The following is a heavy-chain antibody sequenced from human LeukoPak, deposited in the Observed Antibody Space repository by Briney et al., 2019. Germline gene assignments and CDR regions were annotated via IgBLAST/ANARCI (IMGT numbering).Heavy chain of an antibody. Sequence: SETLSLTCTVSGGSISSGGYYWSWIRQHPGKGLEWIGYIYYSGSTYYNPSLKSRVTISVDTSKNQFSLKLSSVTAADTAVYYCARGYSGYDFWSGYYRAKYFDYWGQGTLVTVSS. CDR2: IYYSGST. D-gene: IGHD3-3*01. J-gene: IGHJ4*02. CDR1: GGSISSGGYY. V-gene: IGHV4-31*03. CDR3: ARGYSGYDFWSGYYRAKYFDY.